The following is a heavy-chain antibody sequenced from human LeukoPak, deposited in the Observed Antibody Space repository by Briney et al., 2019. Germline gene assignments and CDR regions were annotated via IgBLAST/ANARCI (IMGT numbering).Heavy chain of an antibody. D-gene: IGHD5-18*01. J-gene: IGHJ4*02. CDR2: ISVSGGRT. CDR3: TSRAGPVDTTVPLTGFGY. Sequence: PGGSLRLSCAASGFTFSTYALSWVRQAPGKGLEWVSVISVSGGRTYYADSVKGRFTISRDNSKNTLHLQMNSLRAEDTAVYYCTSRAGPVDTTVPLTGFGYWGQGTLVTVSS. V-gene: IGHV3-23*01. CDR1: GFTFSTYA.